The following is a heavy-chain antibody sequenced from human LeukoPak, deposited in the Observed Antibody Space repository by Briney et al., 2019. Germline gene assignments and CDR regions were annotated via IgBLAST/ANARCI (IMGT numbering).Heavy chain of an antibody. D-gene: IGHD6-19*01. J-gene: IGHJ4*02. CDR1: GYTFTGYY. CDR2: INPNSGGT. CDR3: ARVALGYSSGWYYFDY. Sequence: ASVKVSCKASGYTFTGYYMHWVRQAPGQGLEWMGWINPNSGGTNYAQKFQGRVTMTRDTSISTAYMELSRLRSDDTAVYYCARVALGYSSGWYYFDYWGQGTLVTVSS. V-gene: IGHV1-2*02.